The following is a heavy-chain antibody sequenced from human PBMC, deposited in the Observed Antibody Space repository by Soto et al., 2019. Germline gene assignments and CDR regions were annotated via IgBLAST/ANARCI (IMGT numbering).Heavy chain of an antibody. CDR2: ISYDGGLQ. CDR1: GFTFTSYG. D-gene: IGHD3-10*01. V-gene: IGHV3-30*03. Sequence: QAHLVESGGGVVQPGRSLRLSCAASGFTFTSYGMHWVRQAPGTRLEWVAVISYDGGLQHYADSVEGRFTISRDTSKNLVLLQMNSLRAEDTAVYYCVSDRGYGHASVPYSWGQGTLVSVSS. J-gene: IGHJ4*02. CDR3: VSDRGYGHASVPYS.